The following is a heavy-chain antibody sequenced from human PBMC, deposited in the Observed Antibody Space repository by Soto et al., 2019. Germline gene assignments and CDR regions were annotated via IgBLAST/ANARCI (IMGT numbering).Heavy chain of an antibody. CDR2: IYYSGST. D-gene: IGHD3-10*01. Sequence: PSETLSLTCTVSGGSISSGGYYWSWIRQHPGKGLEWIGYIYYSGSTYYNPSLKSRVTISVDTSKNQFSLKLSSVTAADTAVYYCARVSYGSGSYSVIDAFDIWGQGTMVT. CDR3: ARVSYGSGSYSVIDAFDI. J-gene: IGHJ3*02. CDR1: GGSISSGGYY. V-gene: IGHV4-31*03.